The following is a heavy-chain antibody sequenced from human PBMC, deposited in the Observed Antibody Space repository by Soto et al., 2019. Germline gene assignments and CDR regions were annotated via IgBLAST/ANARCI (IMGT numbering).Heavy chain of an antibody. V-gene: IGHV1-18*04. Sequence: ASVKVSCKASGYTFTSYGISWVRQAPGQGLEWMGWVSAYNGNTNYAQKLQGRVTMTTDTSTSTAYMELRSLRSDDTAVYYCARDFVDIVAPILAYFDYSGQRTLVTLCS. D-gene: IGHD5-12*01. CDR2: VSAYNGNT. CDR1: GYTFTSYG. CDR3: ARDFVDIVAPILAYFDY. J-gene: IGHJ4*02.